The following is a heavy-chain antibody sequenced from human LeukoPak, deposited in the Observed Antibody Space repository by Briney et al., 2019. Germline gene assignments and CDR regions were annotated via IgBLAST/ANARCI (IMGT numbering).Heavy chain of an antibody. D-gene: IGHD3-10*01. V-gene: IGHV3-30*18. CDR3: AKGTSSDTYGSGSFFSTGYY. Sequence: GGSLRLSCAASGFTFGIHGMHWVRQAPGKGLEWVAAISYDGSSKYYADSVKGRFTISRDNSKNTLFLQMNSLRAEDTAVYYCAKGTSSDTYGSGSFFSTGYYWGQGTLVTVSS. CDR1: GFTFGIHG. CDR2: ISYDGSSK. J-gene: IGHJ4*02.